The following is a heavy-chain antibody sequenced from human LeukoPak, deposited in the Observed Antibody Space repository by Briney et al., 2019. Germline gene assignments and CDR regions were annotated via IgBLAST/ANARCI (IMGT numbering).Heavy chain of an antibody. CDR1: GFTFSSYG. J-gene: IGHJ4*02. CDR2: IWYDGSNK. Sequence: PGRSLRLSCAASGFTFSSYGMHWVRQAPGKGLEWVAVIWYDGSNKYYADSVKGRFTISRDNSKNTLYLQMNSLRAEDTAVYYCARDSHYVLYGDYADFDYWGQGTLVTVSS. D-gene: IGHD4-17*01. CDR3: ARDSHYVLYGDYADFDY. V-gene: IGHV3-33*01.